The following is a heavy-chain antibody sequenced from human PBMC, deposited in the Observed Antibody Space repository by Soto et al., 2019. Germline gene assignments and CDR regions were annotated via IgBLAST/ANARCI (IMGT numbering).Heavy chain of an antibody. J-gene: IGHJ5*02. CDR2: ISSSSSYI. CDR3: ARDPPNCSGGSCYSLNWFDP. CDR1: GFTFRSHS. V-gene: IGHV3-21*01. Sequence: PGGSLRLCCAASGFTFRSHSMNCVRQAPGKGLEWVSSISSSSSYIYYADSVKGRFTISRDNAKNSLYLQMNSLRAEDTAVYYCARDPPNCSGGSCYSLNWFDPWGQGTLVTVSS. D-gene: IGHD2-15*01.